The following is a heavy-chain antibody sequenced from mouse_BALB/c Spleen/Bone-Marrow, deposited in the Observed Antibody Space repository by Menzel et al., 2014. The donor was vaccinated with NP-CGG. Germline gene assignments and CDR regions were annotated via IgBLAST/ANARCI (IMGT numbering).Heavy chain of an antibody. J-gene: IGHJ2*01. Sequence: EVKLVESGGGLVQPGGSLKLSCAASGFDFSRYWMSWVRQAPGKGLEWIGEINPESRTINYSPSLKDKFIISRDNAKNTLYLRLNRVRSEDTALYYCARLDYYGYLSYWGQAPLSQSPQ. CDR1: GFDFSRYW. D-gene: IGHD1-2*01. CDR3: ARLDYYGYLSY. CDR2: INPESRTI. V-gene: IGHV4-1*02.